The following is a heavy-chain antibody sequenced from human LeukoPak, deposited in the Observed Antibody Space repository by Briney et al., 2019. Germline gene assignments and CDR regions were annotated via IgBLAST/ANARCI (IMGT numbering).Heavy chain of an antibody. J-gene: IGHJ4*02. CDR1: GYTFTGYY. V-gene: IGHV1-2*02. Sequence: ASVKVSCKASGYTFTGYYMHWVRQAPGQGLDWMGWINPNSGGTNYAQKFQGRVTMTRDTSISTAYMELSRLRSDDTAVYYCARDYPDIVVVPAAYDYWGQGTLVTVSS. CDR3: ARDYPDIVVVPAAYDY. D-gene: IGHD2-2*01. CDR2: INPNSGGT.